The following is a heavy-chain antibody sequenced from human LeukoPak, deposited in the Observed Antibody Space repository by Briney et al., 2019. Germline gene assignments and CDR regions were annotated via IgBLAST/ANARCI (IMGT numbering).Heavy chain of an antibody. J-gene: IGHJ3*02. V-gene: IGHV4-59*01. CDR3: ARQNDFDI. CDR2: IYYSVST. CDR1: GGSITSDH. Sequence: SETLSLTCAVSGGSITSDHWNWIRQPPRKGLEWIGCIYYSVSTYYNPSLKSRVTISVDMSKNQFSLRLTSVTAADTAVYYCARQNDFDIWGQGTLVTVSS. D-gene: IGHD2/OR15-2a*01.